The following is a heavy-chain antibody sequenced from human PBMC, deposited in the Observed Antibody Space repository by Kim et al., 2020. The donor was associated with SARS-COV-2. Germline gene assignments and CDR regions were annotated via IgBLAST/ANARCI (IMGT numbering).Heavy chain of an antibody. CDR1: GYTFRNYW. CDR3: TRQGATSGWPRDGFDF. D-gene: IGHD6-19*01. CDR2: VYPGDSDT. Sequence: GESLKISCEASGYTFRNYWIGWVRQMPGKGLEWMGIVYPGDSDTRYSPSFQGQVAISADKSINTAYLQWTSLRASDTAMYYCTRQGATSGWPRDGFDFWGQGTLVTVSS. V-gene: IGHV5-51*01. J-gene: IGHJ3*01.